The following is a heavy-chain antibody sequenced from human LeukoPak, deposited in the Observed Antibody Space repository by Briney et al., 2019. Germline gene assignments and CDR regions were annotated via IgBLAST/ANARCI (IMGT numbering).Heavy chain of an antibody. J-gene: IGHJ4*02. CDR3: VGDSNGYYYGYDY. CDR2: INNSGSVI. Sequence: GGSLRLSCAASGFTFSDYYMSWIRQAPGKGLEWVSYINNSGSVIYYADSVEGRFTISRDNVKNSVYLQMNSLRAEDTAVYYCVGDSNGYYYGYDYWGQGTLVTVSS. V-gene: IGHV3-11*01. D-gene: IGHD3-22*01. CDR1: GFTFSDYY.